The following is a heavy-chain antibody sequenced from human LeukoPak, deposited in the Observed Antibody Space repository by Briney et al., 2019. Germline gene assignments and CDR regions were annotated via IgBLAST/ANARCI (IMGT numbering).Heavy chain of an antibody. Sequence: SETLSLTCAVYGGSFSGYYWSWIRQPPGKGLEWIGEINHSGSTNYNPSLKSRVTISVDTSKNQFSLKLSSVTAADTAVYYCARVGHTILNPTHYYYYMDVWGKGTTVTVSS. CDR3: ARVGHTILNPTHYYYYMDV. D-gene: IGHD3-3*01. V-gene: IGHV4-34*01. J-gene: IGHJ6*03. CDR1: GGSFSGYY. CDR2: INHSGST.